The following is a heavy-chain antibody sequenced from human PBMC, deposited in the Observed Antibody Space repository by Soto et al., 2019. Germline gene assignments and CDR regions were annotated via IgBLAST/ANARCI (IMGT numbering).Heavy chain of an antibody. J-gene: IGHJ4*02. Sequence: GGSLRLSCAASGFAFSSYWMSWVRQAPGRRPEWVANIRQDGAVEHYVDSVKGRFTISRDNAKNSVYLQMNSLRAEDTAAYYCARVGRIGFVDWSFFDYWGQGALVTVSS. V-gene: IGHV3-7*01. CDR3: ARVGRIGFVDWSFFDY. CDR2: IRQDGAVE. D-gene: IGHD3-9*01. CDR1: GFAFSSYW.